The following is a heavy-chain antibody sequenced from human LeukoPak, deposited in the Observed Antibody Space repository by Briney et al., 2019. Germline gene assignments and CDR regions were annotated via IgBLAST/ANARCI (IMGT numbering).Heavy chain of an antibody. Sequence: GASVKVSCKASGGTFSSYAISWVRRAPGQGLEWMGRIIPILGIINYAQKFQGRVTITADKSTGTAYMELSSLRSEDTAVYYCAGPLKSIAARYFDLWGRGTLVTVSS. CDR2: IIPILGII. CDR1: GGTFSSYA. CDR3: AGPLKSIAARYFDL. J-gene: IGHJ2*01. D-gene: IGHD6-6*01. V-gene: IGHV1-69*04.